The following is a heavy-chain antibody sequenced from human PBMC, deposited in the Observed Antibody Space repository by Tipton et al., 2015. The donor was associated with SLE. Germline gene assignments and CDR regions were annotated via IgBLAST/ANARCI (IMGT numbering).Heavy chain of an antibody. CDR1: GGSITSSGFY. J-gene: IGHJ4*02. Sequence: TLSLTCTVSGGSITSSGFYWGWFCQPPGKGLGWIGSIDYSGRTYYTPSLKSQVTISVDTSKNQFSLKLSSVTAADTAFYYCARRTSGYAPDYWGQGTLVTVSS. CDR2: IDYSGRT. D-gene: IGHD5-12*01. CDR3: ARRTSGYAPDY. V-gene: IGHV4-39*07.